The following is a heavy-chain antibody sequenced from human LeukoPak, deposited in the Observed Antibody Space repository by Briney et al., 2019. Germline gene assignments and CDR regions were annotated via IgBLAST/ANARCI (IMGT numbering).Heavy chain of an antibody. CDR1: GFTFSSYA. CDR2: ISGSGGST. CDR3: AKDVGGATPYDY. Sequence: SGGSLRLSCAASGFTFSSYAMSWVRQAPGKGLEWVSAISGSGGSTYYADSVKGRFTISRDNSQNTLYLQMNSLRAEDTAVYCCAKDVGGATPYDYWGQGTLVTVSS. J-gene: IGHJ4*02. V-gene: IGHV3-23*01. D-gene: IGHD1-26*01.